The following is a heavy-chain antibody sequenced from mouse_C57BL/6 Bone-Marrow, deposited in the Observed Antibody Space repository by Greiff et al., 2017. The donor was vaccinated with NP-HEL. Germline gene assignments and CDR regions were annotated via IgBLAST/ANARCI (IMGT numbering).Heavy chain of an antibody. CDR2: INPYNGGT. V-gene: IGHV1-19*01. CDR3: AREAGYYYFDY. J-gene: IGHJ2*01. Sequence: EVKVVESGPVLVKPGASVKMSCKASGYTFTDYYMNWVKQSHGKSLEWIGVINPYNGGTSYNQKFKGKATLTVDKSSSTAYMELNSLTSEDSAVYYCAREAGYYYFDYWGQGTTLTVSS. CDR1: GYTFTDYY. D-gene: IGHD2-3*01.